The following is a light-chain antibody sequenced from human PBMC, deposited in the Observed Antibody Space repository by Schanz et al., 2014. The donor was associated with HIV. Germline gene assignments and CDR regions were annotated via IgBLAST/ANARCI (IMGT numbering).Light chain of an antibody. V-gene: IGKV1-5*03. CDR1: QTIGSW. CDR2: KAS. CDR3: QQLDTYPLT. J-gene: IGKJ4*01. Sequence: DIRMTQSPSILSASVGDTVTITCRASQTIGSWLAWYQQKPGKAPKLLIYKASSYDDGVPSRFSGSESGTEFTLTISSLQPEDFATYHCQQLDTYPLTFGGGTKVEIK.